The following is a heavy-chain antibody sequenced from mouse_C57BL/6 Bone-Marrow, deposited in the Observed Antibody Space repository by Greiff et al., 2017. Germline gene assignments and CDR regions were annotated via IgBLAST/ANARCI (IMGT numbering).Heavy chain of an antibody. Sequence: EVKLVESGPVLVKPGASVKMSCKASGYTFTDYYMNWVKQSHGKSLEWIGVINPYNGGTSYNQKFKGKATLTVDKSSSTAYMELNSLTSEDSAVYYCAPNPLITTVVGGNYWGQGTTLTVSS. CDR2: INPYNGGT. J-gene: IGHJ2*01. D-gene: IGHD1-1*01. V-gene: IGHV1-19*01. CDR3: APNPLITTVVGGNY. CDR1: GYTFTDYY.